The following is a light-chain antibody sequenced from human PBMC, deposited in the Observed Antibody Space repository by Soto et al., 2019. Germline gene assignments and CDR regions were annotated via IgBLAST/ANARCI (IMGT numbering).Light chain of an antibody. CDR2: GAS. Sequence: EIVLTQSPGTLSLSPVERATLSCRASQSVSSSYLAWYQQKPGQAPRLLIYGASSRATGIPDRFSGSGSGTDFTLTISRLEPEDFAVYDCQQYGSSPLTFGGGTKVDIK. V-gene: IGKV3-20*01. CDR3: QQYGSSPLT. J-gene: IGKJ4*01. CDR1: QSVSSSY.